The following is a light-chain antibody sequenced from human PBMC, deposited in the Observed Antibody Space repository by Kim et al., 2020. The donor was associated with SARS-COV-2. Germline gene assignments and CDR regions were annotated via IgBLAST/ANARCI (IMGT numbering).Light chain of an antibody. CDR1: QSITND. V-gene: IGKV1-39*01. CDR3: QQTYRLPLT. J-gene: IGKJ4*01. CDR2: SAS. Sequence: DIQMTQSPSSLSASVGDRVNITCRADQSITNDLNWYQQKPGKVPNVLIYSASSLQGGVPSRFSGSGSGTDFTLTISSLQPEDFATYYCQQTYRLPLTFGGGTKVDIK.